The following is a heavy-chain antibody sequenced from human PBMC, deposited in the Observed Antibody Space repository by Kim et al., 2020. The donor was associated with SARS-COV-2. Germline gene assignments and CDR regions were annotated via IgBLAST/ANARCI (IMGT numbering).Heavy chain of an antibody. Sequence: GGSLRLSCAASGFTFSSYAMSWVRQAPGKGLEWVSAISGSGGSTYYADSVKGRFTISRDNSKNTLYLQMNSLRAEDTAVYYCSRSYDFWSGYYYYNWFDPWGQGTLVTVSS. D-gene: IGHD3-3*01. CDR1: GFTFSSYA. J-gene: IGHJ5*02. CDR2: ISGSGGST. V-gene: IGHV3-23*01. CDR3: SRSYDFWSGYYYYNWFDP.